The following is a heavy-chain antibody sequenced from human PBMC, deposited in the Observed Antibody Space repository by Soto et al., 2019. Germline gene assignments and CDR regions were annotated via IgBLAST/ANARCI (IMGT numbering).Heavy chain of an antibody. CDR2: ISPFNGNT. CDR3: ARGGLGVGAGYFFYDMDV. CDR1: GYTFNRHG. Sequence: VQLVQSGAEVKEHGAPVKVYCKASGYTFNRHGTRWARQAPRQGLEWMGRISPFNGNTNYAQRLQGSIIVTTDTSTSTYYMVPSSLTPGVTAVYYCARGGLGVGAGYFFYDMDVWG. V-gene: IGHV1-18*01. D-gene: IGHD1-26*01. J-gene: IGHJ6*02.